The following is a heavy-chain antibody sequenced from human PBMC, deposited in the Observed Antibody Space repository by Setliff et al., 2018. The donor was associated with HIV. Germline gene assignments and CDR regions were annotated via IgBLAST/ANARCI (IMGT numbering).Heavy chain of an antibody. J-gene: IGHJ4*02. Sequence: GGSLRLFCAASGFTFSSYSMNWVRQAPGKGLEWISYNGIINGAKHYADSMEGRFTISRGDAKNSLYLQMDSLRAEDTAVYYCVRDRDWAFDYWGQGIWSPSPQ. V-gene: IGHV3-48*01. CDR1: GFTFSSYS. CDR2: NGIINGAK. D-gene: IGHD3-9*01. CDR3: VRDRDWAFDY.